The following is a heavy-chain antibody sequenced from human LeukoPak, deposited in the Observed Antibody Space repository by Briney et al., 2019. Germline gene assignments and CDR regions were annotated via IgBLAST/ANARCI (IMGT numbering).Heavy chain of an antibody. CDR3: ARGGVIAARPGGYYFDY. Sequence: PSETLSLTCAVYGGSSSGYYWSWIRQPPGKGLEWIGEINHSGSTNYNPSLKSRVTISVDTFKNQFSLKLSSVTAADTAVYYCARGGVIAARPGGYYFDYWGQGTLVTVSS. J-gene: IGHJ4*02. D-gene: IGHD6-6*01. CDR1: GGSSSGYY. V-gene: IGHV4-34*01. CDR2: INHSGST.